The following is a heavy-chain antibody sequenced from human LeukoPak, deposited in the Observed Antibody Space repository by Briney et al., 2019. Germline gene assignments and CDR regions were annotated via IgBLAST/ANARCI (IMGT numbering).Heavy chain of an antibody. CDR2: ISSSSSHI. Sequence: GGSLRLSCAASGFTFSSYSMNWVRQAPGKGLEWVSSISSSSSHIYYADSVKGRFTISRDNAKNSLSLQMNSLRAEDTAVYYCARGRGIYYNFDLWGQEILVTVSS. CDR1: GFTFSSYS. CDR3: ARGRGIYYNFDL. J-gene: IGHJ4*02. D-gene: IGHD3-22*01. V-gene: IGHV3-21*01.